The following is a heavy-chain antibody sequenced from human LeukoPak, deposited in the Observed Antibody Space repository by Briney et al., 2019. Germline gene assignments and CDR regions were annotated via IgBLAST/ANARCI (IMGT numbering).Heavy chain of an antibody. CDR2: IKQDGSEK. V-gene: IGHV3-7*01. CDR1: GFTFSSYW. D-gene: IGHD5-12*01. J-gene: IGHJ6*03. Sequence: GGSLRLSCAASGFTFSSYWMSWVRQAPGKGLEWVANIKQDGSEKDYVDSVKGRFTISRDTAKNSLYLQMNSLRAEDTAVYYCARGGYDRWDYYYYMDVWGKGTTVTVSS. CDR3: ARGGYDRWDYYYYMDV.